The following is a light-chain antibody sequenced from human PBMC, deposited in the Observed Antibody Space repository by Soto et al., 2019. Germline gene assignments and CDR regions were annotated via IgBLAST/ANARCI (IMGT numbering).Light chain of an antibody. J-gene: IGLJ3*02. CDR3: QAYDYSLTASV. CDR2: GNR. V-gene: IGLV1-44*01. Sequence: QSVLTQPPSTSGTPGQRVAISCSGTSSNIGSHTVNWYQQLPGTAPKLVIFGNRNRPSGVPERFSGSKSGTSASLAITGLQAEDEADYYCQAYDYSLTASVFGGGTKLTVL. CDR1: SSNIGSHT.